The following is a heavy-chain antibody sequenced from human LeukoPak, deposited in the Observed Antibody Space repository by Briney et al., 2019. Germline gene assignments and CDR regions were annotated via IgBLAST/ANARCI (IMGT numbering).Heavy chain of an antibody. V-gene: IGHV4-59*08. CDR3: ARHPTALVSYWFDP. Sequence: PSETLSLTCTVSGGSISNYYWSWIRQPPGKGLEWIGYIYYSGSTNYNPSLKSRATISVDTSKNQFSLKLSSVTAADTAVYYCARHPTALVSYWFDPWGQGTLVTVSA. CDR1: GGSISNYY. J-gene: IGHJ5*02. D-gene: IGHD5-18*01. CDR2: IYYSGST.